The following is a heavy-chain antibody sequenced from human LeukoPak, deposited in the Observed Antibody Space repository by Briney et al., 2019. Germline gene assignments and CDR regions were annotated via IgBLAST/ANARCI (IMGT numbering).Heavy chain of an antibody. CDR2: IYHSGHT. V-gene: IGHV4-38-2*02. J-gene: IGHJ6*03. CDR3: ARVSAPPRMVYAPVGFYYYYMDV. CDR1: PYSISTGHY. D-gene: IGHD2-8*01. Sequence: SETLSLTCSVSPYSISTGHYWGWIRQPPGKGLEWIGSIYHSGHTYYNPSLNSRVTISVDTSKNQFSLRLKSVSAADTAVYYCARVSAPPRMVYAPVGFYYYYMDVWGKGATVTVSS.